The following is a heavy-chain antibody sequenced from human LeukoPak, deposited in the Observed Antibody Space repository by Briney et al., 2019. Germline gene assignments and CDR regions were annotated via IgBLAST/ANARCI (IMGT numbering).Heavy chain of an antibody. CDR2: IKPDGSEK. CDR1: GFTFSHYW. J-gene: IGHJ3*01. D-gene: IGHD3/OR15-3a*01. CDR3: ARDRDWGAFDV. Sequence: PGGSLRLSCAASGFTFSHYWMSWVRQAPGKGLEWVANIKPDGSEKYYVDAVKGRCTIYRDSAKNSLYLQMNSLRVDYPAVYYCARDRDWGAFDVWGQVTMVTVSS. V-gene: IGHV3-7*01.